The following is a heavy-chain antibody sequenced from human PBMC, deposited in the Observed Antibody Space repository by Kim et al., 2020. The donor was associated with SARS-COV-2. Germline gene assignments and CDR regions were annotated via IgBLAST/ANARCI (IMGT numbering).Heavy chain of an antibody. CDR3: ATSKGMQYSDSNGYYFAY. J-gene: IGHJ4*02. CDR2: IIPIFTTT. CDR1: GGTFNSYV. D-gene: IGHD3-22*01. V-gene: IGHV1-69*13. Sequence: SVKVSCKASGGTFNSYVISWLRQAPGQGLEWMAGIIPIFTTTHYAQRFQGRITITADESTSTAYMELSSLGSEDTAVYFCATSKGMQYSDSNGYYFAYWGQGTLVTVSS.